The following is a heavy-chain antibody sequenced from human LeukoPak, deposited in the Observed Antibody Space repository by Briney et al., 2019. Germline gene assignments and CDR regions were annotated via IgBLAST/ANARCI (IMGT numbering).Heavy chain of an antibody. J-gene: IGHJ4*02. Sequence: PGGSLRLSCAASGFAFSSNWMQWVRQTPGKGLVWVSRINSGGSGTSYAASVEGRFTISRDNVKNTLYLQMDSLRAEDTAVYYCATSLGPLTEYWGQGTLVTVSS. D-gene: IGHD7-27*01. CDR3: ATSLGPLTEY. CDR2: INSGGSGT. V-gene: IGHV3-74*01. CDR1: GFAFSSNW.